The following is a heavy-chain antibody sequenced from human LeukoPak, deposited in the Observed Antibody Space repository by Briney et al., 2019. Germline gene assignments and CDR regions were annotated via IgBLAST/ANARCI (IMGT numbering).Heavy chain of an antibody. CDR1: GFTFDYYW. CDR3: TRGLQGYAGLYYYIDV. CDR2: IRSNSNGGTS. Sequence: GGSLRLSCAASGFTFDYYWMTWVRQAPGKGLEWVGFIRSNSNGGTSEYAASVTGRFIISRDGSKGIAFLQMNSLKTEDTGVYYCTRGLQGYAGLYYYIDVWGKGTTVTVSS. V-gene: IGHV3-49*04. D-gene: IGHD5-18*01. J-gene: IGHJ6*03.